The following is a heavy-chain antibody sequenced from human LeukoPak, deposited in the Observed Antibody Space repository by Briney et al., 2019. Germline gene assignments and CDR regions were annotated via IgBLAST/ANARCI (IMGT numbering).Heavy chain of an antibody. CDR3: ASLTLYYFDY. V-gene: IGHV3-48*04. D-gene: IGHD1-14*01. CDR1: GFTFSSYS. CDR2: ISSSSSTI. Sequence: GGSLRLSCAASGFTFSSYSMNWVRQAPGKGLEWVSYISSSSSTIYYADSVKGRFTISRDNAKNSLYLQMNSLRAEDTAVYYCASLTLYYFDYWGQGTLVTVSS. J-gene: IGHJ4*02.